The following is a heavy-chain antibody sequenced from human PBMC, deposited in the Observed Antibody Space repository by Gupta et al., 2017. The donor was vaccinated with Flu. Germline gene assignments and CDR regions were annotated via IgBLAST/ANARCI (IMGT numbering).Heavy chain of an antibody. V-gene: IGHV1-2*02. CDR1: GYTFTGYY. CDR2: INPNSGGT. CDR3: ARDQDIVVGPAAVNWFDP. Sequence: QVQLVQSGAEVKTPGASVKVSCKASGYTFTGYYMHWVRQAPGQGLEWMGWINPNSGGTNYAQKFQGRVTMTRDTSISTAYMELSRLRSDDTAVYYCARDQDIVVGPAAVNWFDPWGQGTLVTVSS. J-gene: IGHJ5*02. D-gene: IGHD2-2*01.